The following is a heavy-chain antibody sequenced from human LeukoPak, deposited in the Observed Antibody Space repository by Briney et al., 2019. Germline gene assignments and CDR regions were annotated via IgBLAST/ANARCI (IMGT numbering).Heavy chain of an antibody. CDR3: AKDIRDSGGYPYYFDY. Sequence: GRSLRLSCAASGFTFDDYAMHWVRQAPGKGLEWVSGISWNSGSIGYADSVKGRFTNSRDNAKNSLYLQMNSLRAEDTALYYCAKDIRDSGGYPYYFDYWGQGTLVTVSS. CDR1: GFTFDDYA. D-gene: IGHD3-22*01. V-gene: IGHV3-9*01. J-gene: IGHJ4*02. CDR2: ISWNSGSI.